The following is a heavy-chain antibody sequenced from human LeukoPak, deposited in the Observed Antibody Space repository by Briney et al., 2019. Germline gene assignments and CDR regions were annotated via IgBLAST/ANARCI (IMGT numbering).Heavy chain of an antibody. Sequence: PSETLSLTCTVSGASISSGGYCWSWIRQHPGKGLEWIGYICYSGTTYYNPSLKSRVTISVDMSENQFSLKLSSVTAADTAVYYCANYGAGTYYGTKSYRFWFDPWGQGTLVTVSS. J-gene: IGHJ5*02. CDR1: GASISSGGYC. V-gene: IGHV4-31*03. D-gene: IGHD3-10*01. CDR2: ICYSGTT. CDR3: ANYGAGTYYGTKSYRFWFDP.